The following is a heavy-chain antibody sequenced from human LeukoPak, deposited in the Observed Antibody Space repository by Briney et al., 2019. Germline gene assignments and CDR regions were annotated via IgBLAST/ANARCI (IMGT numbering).Heavy chain of an antibody. Sequence: ASVKVSCEASGYTFTGYYMHWVRQAPGQGLEWMGWINPNSGGTNYAQKFQGRVTMTRDTSISTAYMGLSRLRSDDTAVYYCARGGLPLGYCSSTSCYTLGSDYWGQGTLVTVSS. D-gene: IGHD2-2*02. CDR1: GYTFTGYY. CDR2: INPNSGGT. CDR3: ARGGLPLGYCSSTSCYTLGSDY. V-gene: IGHV1-2*02. J-gene: IGHJ4*02.